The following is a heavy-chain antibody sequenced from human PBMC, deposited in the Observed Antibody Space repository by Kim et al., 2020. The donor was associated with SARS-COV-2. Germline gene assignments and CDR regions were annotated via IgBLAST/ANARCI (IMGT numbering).Heavy chain of an antibody. CDR1: GGTFSSYA. Sequence: SVKVSCKASGGTFSSYAISWVRQAPGQGLEWMGRIIPILGIANYAQKFQGRVTITADKSTSTAYMELSSLRSEDTAVYYCAREPIMGVAGYYHYYMDVW. J-gene: IGHJ6*03. D-gene: IGHD6-19*01. CDR3: AREPIMGVAGYYHYYMDV. CDR2: IIPILGIA. V-gene: IGHV1-69*04.